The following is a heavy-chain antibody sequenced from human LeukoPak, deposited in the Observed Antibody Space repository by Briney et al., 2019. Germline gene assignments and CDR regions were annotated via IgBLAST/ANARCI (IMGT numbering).Heavy chain of an antibody. CDR1: GFTFSDYY. J-gene: IGHJ4*02. CDR3: VLGPVVATIPGGY. CDR2: ISSSGSTI. Sequence: GGSLRLSCAASGFTFSDYYMSWIRQAPVKGLEWVSYISSSGSTIYYADSVKGRFTISRDNAKNSLYLQMNSLRAEDTAVYYCVLGPVVATIPGGYWGQGTLVTVSS. D-gene: IGHD5-12*01. V-gene: IGHV3-11*01.